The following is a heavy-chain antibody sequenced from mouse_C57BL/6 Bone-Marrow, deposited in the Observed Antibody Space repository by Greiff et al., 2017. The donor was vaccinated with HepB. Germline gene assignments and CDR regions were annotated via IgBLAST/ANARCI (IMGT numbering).Heavy chain of an antibody. J-gene: IGHJ1*03. D-gene: IGHD1-1*01. V-gene: IGHV1-81*01. CDR3: AYYGSSYWYFDV. CDR1: GYTFTSYG. Sequence: VQLQQSGAELARPGASVKLSCKASGYTFTSYGISWVKQRTGKGLEWIGEIYPRSGNTYYNEKFKGKATLTADKSSSTAYMELRSLTSEDSAVYFCAYYGSSYWYFDVWGTGTTVTVSS. CDR2: IYPRSGNT.